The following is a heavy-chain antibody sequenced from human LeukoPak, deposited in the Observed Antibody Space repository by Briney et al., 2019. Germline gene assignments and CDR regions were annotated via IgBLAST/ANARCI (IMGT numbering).Heavy chain of an antibody. CDR1: GFTVSSNY. D-gene: IGHD3-10*01. V-gene: IGHV3-53*01. Sequence: GGSLRLSCAASGFTVSSNYMSWVRQAPGKGLEWVSVIYSGGSTYYADSVKGRFTISRDNSKNTLYLQMNSLRAEDTAVYYCAKAPYGSFFDAFDIWGQGTMVTVSS. CDR3: AKAPYGSFFDAFDI. CDR2: IYSGGST. J-gene: IGHJ3*02.